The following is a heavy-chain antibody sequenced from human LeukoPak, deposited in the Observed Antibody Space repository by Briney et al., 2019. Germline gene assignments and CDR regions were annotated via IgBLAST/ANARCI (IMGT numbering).Heavy chain of an antibody. V-gene: IGHV3-48*01. CDR3: ARGIRPHDY. J-gene: IGHJ4*02. CDR1: GFTFSSYS. D-gene: IGHD3-10*01. CDR2: ISSSSSTI. Sequence: GPLRLSCAASGFTFSSYSMNWVRPAPGKGLEWVSYISSSSSTIYYADSVKGRFTISRDNAKNSLYLQMNSLRAADTAVYYCARGIRPHDYWGQGTLVTVSS.